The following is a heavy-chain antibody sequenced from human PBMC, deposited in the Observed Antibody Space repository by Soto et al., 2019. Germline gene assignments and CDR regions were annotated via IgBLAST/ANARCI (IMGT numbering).Heavy chain of an antibody. D-gene: IGHD3-3*01. V-gene: IGHV3-30-3*01. CDR2: ISYDGSNK. CDR3: ARDQYYDFWSGPTPTGMDV. CDR1: GFTFSSYA. J-gene: IGHJ6*02. Sequence: GGSLRLSCAASGFTFSSYAMHWVRQAPGKGLEWVAVISYDGSNKYYADSVKGRFTISRDNSKNTLYLQMNSLRAEDTAVYYCARDQYYDFWSGPTPTGMDVWGQGTTVTVSS.